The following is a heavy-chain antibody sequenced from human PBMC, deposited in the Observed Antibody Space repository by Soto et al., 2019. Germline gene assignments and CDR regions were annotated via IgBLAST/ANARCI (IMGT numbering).Heavy chain of an antibody. CDR3: ARLLWFDGGGSLDV. CDR1: GYSFTTYW. Sequence: GESLKISCKGSGYSFTTYWIYWVRQMPGTGLEWMGRIDPSDSYTTYGPSLQGHVHISADKSISTAYLQWSSLKASDTAMYYCARLLWFDGGGSLDVWGQGTTVTVSS. J-gene: IGHJ6*02. D-gene: IGHD3-10*01. V-gene: IGHV5-10-1*01. CDR2: IDPSDSYT.